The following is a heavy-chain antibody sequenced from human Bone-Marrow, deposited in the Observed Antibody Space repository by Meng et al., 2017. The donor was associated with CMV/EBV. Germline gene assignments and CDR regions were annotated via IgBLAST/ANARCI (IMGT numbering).Heavy chain of an antibody. Sequence: GESLKISCAASGFTFSSYSMHWVRQAPGKGLEWVSSISSSSSYIYYADSVKGRFTISRDNAKTSLYLQMNSLRAEETAVYYCARDPGGNQLLPLFYYDSSGYYYPGGNAFDIWGQGTMVTVSS. J-gene: IGHJ3*02. V-gene: IGHV3-21*01. CDR2: ISSSSSYI. CDR3: ARDPGGNQLLPLFYYDSSGYYYPGGNAFDI. D-gene: IGHD3-22*01. CDR1: GFTFSSYS.